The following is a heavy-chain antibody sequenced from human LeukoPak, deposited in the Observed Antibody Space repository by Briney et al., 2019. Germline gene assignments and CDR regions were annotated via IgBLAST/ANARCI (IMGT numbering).Heavy chain of an antibody. CDR3: ARVGHYSNWGTQWFDP. CDR1: GASISSSIYY. V-gene: IGHV4-39*07. D-gene: IGHD7-27*01. CDR2: AYYTGGT. Sequence: SETLSLTCTVSGASISSSIYYWSWIRQPPGKGLEWIGTAYYTGGTYYNPSLDRRVTISVDTSKNQFSLKLTSVTAADTAVYFCARVGHYSNWGTQWFDPWGRGTLVTVSS. J-gene: IGHJ5*02.